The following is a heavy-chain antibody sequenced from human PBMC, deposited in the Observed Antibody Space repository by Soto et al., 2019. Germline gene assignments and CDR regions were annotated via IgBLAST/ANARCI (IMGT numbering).Heavy chain of an antibody. Sequence: QVQLQESGPGLVKPSETLSLTCTVSGGSISSYYWSWIRQPPGKGLEYIGYVYYTGRTNYNPSLKSRVSMSVDTSKNQFSLKLSSVIAADTAVYYCARGYDFWSGYLVYWGQGTLVTVSS. CDR1: GGSISSYY. D-gene: IGHD3-3*01. J-gene: IGHJ4*02. V-gene: IGHV4-59*01. CDR3: ARGYDFWSGYLVY. CDR2: VYYTGRT.